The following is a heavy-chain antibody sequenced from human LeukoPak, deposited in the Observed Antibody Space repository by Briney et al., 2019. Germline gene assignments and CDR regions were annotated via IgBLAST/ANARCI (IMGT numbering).Heavy chain of an antibody. CDR3: ARDGHDILTGYYPSNWFDP. V-gene: IGHV3-74*01. J-gene: IGHJ5*02. D-gene: IGHD3-9*01. CDR2: INSDGSST. CDR1: GSTISSYW. Sequence: GSLRLSCAASGSTISSYWMHWVRQAPGKGLVWVSRINSDGSSTSYADSVKGRFTISRDNAKNTLYLQMNSLRAEDTAVYYCARDGHDILTGYYPSNWFDPWGQGTLVTVSS.